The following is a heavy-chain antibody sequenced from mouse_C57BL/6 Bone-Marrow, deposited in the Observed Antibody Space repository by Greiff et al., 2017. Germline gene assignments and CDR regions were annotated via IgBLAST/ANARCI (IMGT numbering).Heavy chain of an antibody. V-gene: IGHV3-6*01. J-gene: IGHJ2*01. CDR3: ARDRLYYYGSSYGNFYFDY. CDR2: ISYDGSN. Sequence: EVQLQQSGPGLVKPSQSLSLTCSVTGYSITSGYYWNWIRQFPGNKLEWMGYISYDGSNNYNPSLKNRISITRDTSKNQFFLKLNSVTTEDTATYYCARDRLYYYGSSYGNFYFDYWGQGTTLTVSS. D-gene: IGHD1-1*01. CDR1: GYSITSGYY.